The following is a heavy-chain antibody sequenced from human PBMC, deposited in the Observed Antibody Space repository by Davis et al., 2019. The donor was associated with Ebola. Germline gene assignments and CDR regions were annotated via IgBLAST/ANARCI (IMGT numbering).Heavy chain of an antibody. D-gene: IGHD3-9*01. CDR3: ARAGRYFDWLDYAFDI. J-gene: IGHJ3*02. V-gene: IGHV1-18*01. CDR2: ISAYNGNT. CDR1: GYTFTSYG. Sequence: AASVKVSCKASGYTFTSYGISWVRQAPGQGLEWMGWISAYNGNTNYAQKLQGRVTMTTDTSTSTAYMELRSLRSDDTAVYYCARAGRYFDWLDYAFDIWGQGTMVTVSS.